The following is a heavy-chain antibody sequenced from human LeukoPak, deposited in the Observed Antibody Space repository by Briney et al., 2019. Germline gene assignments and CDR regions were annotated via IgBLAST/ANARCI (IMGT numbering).Heavy chain of an antibody. Sequence: SETLSLTCTVSGGSITSYYWSWIRQPAGKGLEWIGRIHTSGSANYNPSLKTRVTMSVDKSKHQFSLKLSSVAAADTAVYYCARDAGGWYRPSPPLFDRWGQGTLVTVSS. CDR2: IHTSGSA. V-gene: IGHV4-4*07. CDR1: GGSITSYY. J-gene: IGHJ5*02. D-gene: IGHD6-19*01. CDR3: ARDAGGWYRPSPPLFDR.